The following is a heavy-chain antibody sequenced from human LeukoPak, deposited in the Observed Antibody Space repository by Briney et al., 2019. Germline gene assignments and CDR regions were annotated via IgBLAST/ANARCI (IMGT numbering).Heavy chain of an antibody. J-gene: IGHJ6*01. CDR3: ARVLGGGDYVLDY. CDR1: GGTFSSYA. D-gene: IGHD3-16*01. CDR2: IIPIFGTA. Sequence: SVKVSCKASGGTFSSYAISWMRQAPGQGLEWMGGIIPIFGTANYAQKFQGRVTITTDESTSTAYMELSSLRSEDTAVYYCARVLGGGDYVLDYWGQGTAVTVSS. V-gene: IGHV1-69*05.